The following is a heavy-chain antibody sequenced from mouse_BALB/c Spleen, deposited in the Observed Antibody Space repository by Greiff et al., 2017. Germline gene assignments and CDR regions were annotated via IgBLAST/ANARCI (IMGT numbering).Heavy chain of an antibody. CDR2: IDPANGNT. Sequence: EVKLQESGAELVKPGASVKLSCTASGFNIKDTYMHWVKQRPEQGLEWIGRIDPANGNTKYDPKFQGKATITADTSSNTAYLQLSSLTSEDTAVYYCARNDYDGMDYWGQGTSVTVSS. J-gene: IGHJ4*01. V-gene: IGHV14-3*02. CDR3: ARNDYDGMDY. D-gene: IGHD2-4*01. CDR1: GFNIKDTY.